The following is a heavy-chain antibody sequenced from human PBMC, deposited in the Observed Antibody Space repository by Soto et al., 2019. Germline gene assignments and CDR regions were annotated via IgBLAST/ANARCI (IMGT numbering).Heavy chain of an antibody. D-gene: IGHD3-22*01. CDR3: ARGDYYDSSGFQRTSYWYFDL. J-gene: IGHJ2*01. CDR2: ISSSSSYT. Sequence: QVQLVESGGGLVKPGGSLRLSCAASGFTFSDYYMSWIRQAPGKGLEWVSYISSSSSYTNYADSVKGRFTISRDNAKNSLYLQMNRLRAEDTAVYYCARGDYYDSSGFQRTSYWYFDLWGRGTLVTVSS. CDR1: GFTFSDYY. V-gene: IGHV3-11*06.